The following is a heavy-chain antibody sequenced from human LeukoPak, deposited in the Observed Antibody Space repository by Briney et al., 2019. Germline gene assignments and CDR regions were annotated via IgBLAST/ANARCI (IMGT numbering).Heavy chain of an antibody. J-gene: IGHJ2*01. V-gene: IGHV3-15*01. CDR3: TTAQPITMIVVVISYWYFDL. CDR2: IKSKTDGGTT. D-gene: IGHD3-22*01. CDR1: GFTFSNAW. Sequence: GGSLRLSCAASGFTFSNAWMNWVRQAPGKGLEWVGRIKSKTDGGTTDYAAPVKGRFTISRDDSKNTLYLRMNSLKTEDTAVYYCTTAQPITMIVVVISYWYFDLWGRGTLVTVSS.